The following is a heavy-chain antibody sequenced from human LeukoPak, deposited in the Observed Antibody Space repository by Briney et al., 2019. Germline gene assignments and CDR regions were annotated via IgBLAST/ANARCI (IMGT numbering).Heavy chain of an antibody. CDR2: ISYDGSNK. V-gene: IGHV3-30*18. D-gene: IGHD3-10*01. CDR3: AKFGDYFDY. J-gene: IGHJ4*02. Sequence: AGGSLRLSCAASGFTFSSYGMHWVRQAQGKGLEWVAVISYDGSNKYYADSVKGRFTISRDNSKNTLYLQMNSLRAEDTAVYYCAKFGDYFDYWGQGTLVTVSS. CDR1: GFTFSSYG.